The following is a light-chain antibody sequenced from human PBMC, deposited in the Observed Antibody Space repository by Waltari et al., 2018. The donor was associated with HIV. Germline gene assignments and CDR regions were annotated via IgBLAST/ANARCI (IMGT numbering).Light chain of an antibody. CDR3: AAWDDSLNGVV. V-gene: IGLV1-44*01. Sequence: QSVLTQPPSASGTPGQRVTISCSGSSSNIGSNTVNWYQQLPGTAPKLLIYSNNRRPSGVPDRCSGSKSGTSASLAISGLQSEDEADYYCAAWDDSLNGVVFGGGTKLTVL. CDR2: SNN. J-gene: IGLJ2*01. CDR1: SSNIGSNT.